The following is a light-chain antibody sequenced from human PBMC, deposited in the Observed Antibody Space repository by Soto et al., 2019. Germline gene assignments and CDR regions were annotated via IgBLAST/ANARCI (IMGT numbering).Light chain of an antibody. CDR3: FSYADSNTVAV. CDR2: DVI. V-gene: IGLV2-11*01. CDR1: SSDVGGYNY. J-gene: IGLJ1*01. Sequence: QSVLTQPRSVSGSPGQSVTISCTGTSSDVGGYNYVSWYQQHPGKVPKLIIYDVIKRPSGVPDRFSGSKSGNTASLTISGLQADDVADYYCFSYADSNTVAVFGTGTKLTVL.